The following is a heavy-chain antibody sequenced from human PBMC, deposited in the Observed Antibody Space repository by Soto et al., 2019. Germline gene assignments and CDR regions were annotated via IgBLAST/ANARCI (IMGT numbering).Heavy chain of an antibody. CDR1: GGTFGSYT. CDR3: PRVRTVTEVDLDY. Sequence: QVRLVQSGAEVKKPGSSVKVSCKASGGTFGSYTISWVRQAPGQGLEWMGRIIPILGIANYAQKFQGRVTITADKSTSTASMELSSLRSEDTAVYYCPRVRTVTEVDLDYWGQGPLVSVSS. D-gene: IGHD4-17*01. J-gene: IGHJ4*02. CDR2: IIPILGIA. V-gene: IGHV1-69*02.